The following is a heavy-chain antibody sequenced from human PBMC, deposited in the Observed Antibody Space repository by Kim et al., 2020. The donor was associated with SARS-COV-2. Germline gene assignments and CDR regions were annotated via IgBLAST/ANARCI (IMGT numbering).Heavy chain of an antibody. CDR2: IYRGGST. CDR3: SAGYSTCWYPLSDAFDI. D-gene: IGHD6-13*01. Sequence: GGSLRLSCAASGFTVSSNYMSWVRQAPGKGLEWVSVIYRGGSTYYADSVKGRFTISRDNYKNTLYLQMNNLRAEDNAAYYCSAGYSTCWYPLSDAFDISG. V-gene: IGHV3-53*01. J-gene: IGHJ3*02. CDR1: GFTVSSNY.